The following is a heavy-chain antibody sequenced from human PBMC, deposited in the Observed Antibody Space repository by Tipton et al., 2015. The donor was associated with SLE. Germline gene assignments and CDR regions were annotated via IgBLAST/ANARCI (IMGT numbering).Heavy chain of an antibody. CDR1: GGSISSSNW. CDR3: ASGGYDFWSGFSDAFDI. D-gene: IGHD3-3*01. V-gene: IGHV4-4*02. J-gene: IGHJ3*02. CDR2: IYHSGST. Sequence: TLSLTCTVSGGSISSSNWWSWVRQPPGKGLEWIGEIYHSGSTNYNPSLKSRVTISVDKSKNQFSLKLSSVTAADTAVYYCASGGYDFWSGFSDAFDIWGQGTTVTVSS.